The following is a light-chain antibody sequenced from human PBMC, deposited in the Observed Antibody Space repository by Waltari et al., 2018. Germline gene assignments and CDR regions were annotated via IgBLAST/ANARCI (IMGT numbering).Light chain of an antibody. CDR3: SSYADNTVV. V-gene: IGLV2-8*01. Sequence: QSALTQPPSASGSPGQSVTISCTGTSSDYVSWFQHHPGKAPKPMIYEVSKRPSGVPVRFAGSKSGTTASLTVAGLQADDEAHYYCSSYADNTVVFGGGTKLTVL. CDR1: SSDY. CDR2: EVS. J-gene: IGLJ2*01.